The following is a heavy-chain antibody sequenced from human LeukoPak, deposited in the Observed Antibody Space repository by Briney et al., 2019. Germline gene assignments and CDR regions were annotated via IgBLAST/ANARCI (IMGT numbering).Heavy chain of an antibody. CDR2: ISSNGGST. J-gene: IGHJ3*02. CDR1: GFTFSSYA. CDR3: VGSYGDYVGDAFDI. V-gene: IGHV3-64D*06. Sequence: PGGSLRLSCSASGFTFSSYAMHWVRQAPGKGLEYVSAISSNGGSTYYADSVKGRFTISRDNSKNTLYLQMSSLRAEDTVVYYCVGSYGDYVGDAFDIWGQGTMVTVSS. D-gene: IGHD4-17*01.